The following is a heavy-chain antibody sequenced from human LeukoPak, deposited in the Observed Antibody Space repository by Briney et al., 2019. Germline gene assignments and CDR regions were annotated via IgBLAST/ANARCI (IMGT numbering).Heavy chain of an antibody. Sequence: ASVKVSCKVSGYTLTELSMHWVRQAPGKGLEWMGGFDPEDGETIYAQKFQGRVTMTEETSTDTAYMELSSLRSEDTAVYYCATIIAVAGSFDYWGQGTLVTVSS. CDR1: GYTLTELS. D-gene: IGHD6-19*01. CDR2: FDPEDGET. V-gene: IGHV1-24*01. J-gene: IGHJ4*02. CDR3: ATIIAVAGSFDY.